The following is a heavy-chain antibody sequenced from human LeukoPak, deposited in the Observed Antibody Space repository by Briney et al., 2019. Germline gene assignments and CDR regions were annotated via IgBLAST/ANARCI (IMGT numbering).Heavy chain of an antibody. CDR1: GFTFGDYA. J-gene: IGHJ4*02. CDR3: AKDRARRWSDFDY. CDR2: IRSKAYGGTT. Sequence: GGSLRLSCTASGFTFGDYAMSWVRQAPGKGLEWVGFIRSKAYGGTTEYAASVKGRFTISRDDSKSIAYLQMNSLRAEDTAVYYCAKDRARRWSDFDYWGQGTLVTVSS. D-gene: IGHD2-15*01. V-gene: IGHV3-49*04.